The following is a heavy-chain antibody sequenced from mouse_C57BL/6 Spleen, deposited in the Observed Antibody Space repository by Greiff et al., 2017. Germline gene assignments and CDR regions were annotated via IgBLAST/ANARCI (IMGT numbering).Heavy chain of an antibody. V-gene: IGHV1-76*01. CDR1: GYTFTDYY. CDR2: IYPGSGNT. J-gene: IGHJ3*01. CDR3: ARERDDYDRGAWFAY. Sequence: VQLQQSGAELVRPGASVKLSCKASGYTFTDYYINWVKQRPGQGLEWIARIYPGSGNTYYNEKFKGKATLTAEKSSSTAYMQLSSLTSEDSAVYFCARERDDYDRGAWFAYWGQGTLVTVSA. D-gene: IGHD2-4*01.